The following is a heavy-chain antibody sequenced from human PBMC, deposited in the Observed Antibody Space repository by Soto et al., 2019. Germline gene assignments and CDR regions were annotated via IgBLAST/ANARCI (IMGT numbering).Heavy chain of an antibody. CDR1: GDSVSSNSAA. V-gene: IGHV6-1*01. CDR2: TYYRSKWYN. D-gene: IGHD6-13*01. CDR3: ARARLLAAAGSYYYYYGMDV. Sequence: SLTCAIFGDSVSSNSAAWNWIRQSPSRGLEWLGRTYYRSKWYNDYAVSVKSRITINPDTSKNQFSLQLNSVTPEDTAVYYCARARLLAAAGSYYYYYGMDVWGQGTTVTVSS. J-gene: IGHJ6*02.